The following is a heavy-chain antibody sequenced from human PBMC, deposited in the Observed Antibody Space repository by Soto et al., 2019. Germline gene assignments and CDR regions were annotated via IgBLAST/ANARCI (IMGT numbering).Heavy chain of an antibody. J-gene: IGHJ4*02. CDR3: AHAGDYDLLSFDH. CDR2: IYWDDDE. Sequence: QITLRGSGPALVRPAQTLTLTCTFSGFSLTSHHMGVAWIRQPPGKAMEWLALIYWDDDERFNPSLKDRLAISKDTSKNQVVLTMTNMGPLDTATYFCAHAGDYDLLSFDHWGPGTLVTVSS. CDR1: GFSLTSHHMG. D-gene: IGHD4-17*01. V-gene: IGHV2-5*02.